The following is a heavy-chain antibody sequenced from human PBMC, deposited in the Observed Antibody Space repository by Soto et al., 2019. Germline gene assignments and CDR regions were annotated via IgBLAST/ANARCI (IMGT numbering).Heavy chain of an antibody. CDR1: GYTFTSYA. Sequence: ASVKVSCKASGYTFTSYAIHWVRQAPGQRLEWMGWMNPNSGNTEYAQKFQGRVTMTRNTSISTAYMELSSLRSEDTAVYYCARATAASIYAMDVWGQGTTVTVSS. J-gene: IGHJ6*02. V-gene: IGHV1-8*02. D-gene: IGHD6-25*01. CDR2: MNPNSGNT. CDR3: ARATAASIYAMDV.